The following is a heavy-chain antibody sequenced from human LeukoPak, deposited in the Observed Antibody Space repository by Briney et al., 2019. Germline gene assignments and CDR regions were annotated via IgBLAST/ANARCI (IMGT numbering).Heavy chain of an antibody. V-gene: IGHV3-21*01. J-gene: IGHJ4*02. CDR3: ATNYYDSSGYYGGG. CDR2: ISSSSSYI. D-gene: IGHD3-22*01. CDR1: GFTFSSYS. Sequence: VGSLRLSCAASGFTFSSYSMNWVRQAPGKGLEWVSSISSSSSYIYYADSVKGRFTISRDNAKNSLYLQMNSLRAEDTAVYYCATNYYDSSGYYGGGWGQGTLVTVSS.